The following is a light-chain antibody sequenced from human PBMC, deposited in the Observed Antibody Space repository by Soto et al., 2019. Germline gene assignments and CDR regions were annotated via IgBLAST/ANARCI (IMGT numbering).Light chain of an antibody. J-gene: IGKJ4*01. V-gene: IGKV1-9*01. Sequence: DIQLTQSPSFLSASVGDRVAITCRASQGISQYVAWYQQKPRSAAKILIYTASILQNGVPSRFSGTGSATEFTLTISSQQPEDFATDHCQQVNSYPLTFGGGTKVEIK. CDR2: TAS. CDR3: QQVNSYPLT. CDR1: QGISQY.